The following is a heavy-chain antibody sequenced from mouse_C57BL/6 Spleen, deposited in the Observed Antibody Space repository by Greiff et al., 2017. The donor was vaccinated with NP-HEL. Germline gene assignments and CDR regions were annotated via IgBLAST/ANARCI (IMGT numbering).Heavy chain of an antibody. CDR2: IDPSDSYT. CDR1: GYTFTSYW. Sequence: QVQLQQPGAELVMPGASVKLSCKASGYTFTSYWMHWVKQRPGQGLEWIGEIDPSDSYTNYNQKFKGKSTLTVDKSSSTAYMQLSSLTSEDSAVYYCARSPYYYGSSSYYYAMDYWGQGTSVTVSS. V-gene: IGHV1-69*01. D-gene: IGHD1-1*01. CDR3: ARSPYYYGSSSYYYAMDY. J-gene: IGHJ4*01.